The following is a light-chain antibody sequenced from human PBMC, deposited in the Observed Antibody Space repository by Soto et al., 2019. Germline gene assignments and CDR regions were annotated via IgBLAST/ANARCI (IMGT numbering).Light chain of an antibody. CDR1: SSDVGAYDY. CDR3: SSYTSTSTGV. V-gene: IGLV2-14*01. J-gene: IGLJ1*01. CDR2: DVS. Sequence: QSVLTQPASVSGSPGQSITISCTGASSDVGAYDYVSWYQQHPGKAPKLMIFDVSNRPPGVSNRFSGSKSGNTASLTISGLQAEDEADYYCSSYTSTSTGVFGAGTKVTVL.